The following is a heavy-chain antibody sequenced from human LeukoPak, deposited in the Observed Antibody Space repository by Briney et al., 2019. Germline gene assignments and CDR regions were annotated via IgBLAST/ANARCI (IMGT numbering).Heavy chain of an antibody. D-gene: IGHD3-22*01. J-gene: IGHJ4*02. CDR3: AITVINYFDY. V-gene: IGHV3-21*01. CDR2: ISSSSGYI. Sequence: GGSLRLSCTASGFTFSSYSMNWVRQAPGKGLEWVSSISSSSGYIYYADSVKGRFTISRDNAKNSLCLQMNSLRAEDTAVYYCAITVINYFDYWGQGTLVTVSS. CDR1: GFTFSSYS.